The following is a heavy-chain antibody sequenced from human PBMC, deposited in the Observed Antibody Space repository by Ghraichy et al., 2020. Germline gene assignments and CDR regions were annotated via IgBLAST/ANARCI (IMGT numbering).Heavy chain of an antibody. CDR2: ISAYNGNT. Sequence: ASVKVSCRASGYTFTSYGISWVRQAPGQGLEWMGWISAYNGNTNYAQKLQGRVTMTTDTSTSTAYMELRSLRSDDTAVYYCARDQESYDFWSGYPPNFDYWGQGTLVTVSS. D-gene: IGHD3-3*01. CDR3: ARDQESYDFWSGYPPNFDY. J-gene: IGHJ4*02. V-gene: IGHV1-18*01. CDR1: GYTFTSYG.